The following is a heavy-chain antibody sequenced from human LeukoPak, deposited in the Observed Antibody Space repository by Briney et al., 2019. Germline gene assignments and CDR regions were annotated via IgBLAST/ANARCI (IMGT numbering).Heavy chain of an antibody. CDR2: ISYDGSNK. Sequence: PGGSLRLSCAASGFTFSSYAMHWVRQAPGKGLEWVAVISYDGSNKYYADSVKGRFTISRDNSKNTLYLQMNSLRAEDTAVYYCAKVPIDIVVVVAAAYFDYWGQGTLVTVSS. CDR3: AKVPIDIVVVVAAAYFDY. D-gene: IGHD2-15*01. CDR1: GFTFSSYA. V-gene: IGHV3-30-3*01. J-gene: IGHJ4*02.